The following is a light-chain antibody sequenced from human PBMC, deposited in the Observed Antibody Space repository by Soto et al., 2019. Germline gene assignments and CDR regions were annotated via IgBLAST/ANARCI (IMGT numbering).Light chain of an antibody. Sequence: QSVLTHPPSVSGSTGQSVAISCTGTSSDVGSYNRVSWYQQPPGTAPKVMIYEVSNRASGVPDRFSGSKSGNTASLTISGLQAEDEADYYCSSYTSSSTYVFGTGTKVTVL. CDR3: SSYTSSSTYV. J-gene: IGLJ1*01. V-gene: IGLV2-18*02. CDR1: SSDVGSYNR. CDR2: EVS.